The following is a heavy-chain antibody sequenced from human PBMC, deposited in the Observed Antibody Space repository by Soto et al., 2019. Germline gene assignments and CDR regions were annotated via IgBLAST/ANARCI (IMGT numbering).Heavy chain of an antibody. D-gene: IGHD3-22*01. J-gene: IGHJ4*02. V-gene: IGHV3-53*01. CDR3: AREYVQGGYYFDY. Sequence: ESGGGLIQPGGSLRLSCAASGFTVSSNYMSWVRQAPGKGLEWVSVIYSGGSTYYADSVKGRFTISRDNSKNTLYLQMNSLRAEDTAVYYCAREYVQGGYYFDYWGQGTLVTVSS. CDR2: IYSGGST. CDR1: GFTVSSNY.